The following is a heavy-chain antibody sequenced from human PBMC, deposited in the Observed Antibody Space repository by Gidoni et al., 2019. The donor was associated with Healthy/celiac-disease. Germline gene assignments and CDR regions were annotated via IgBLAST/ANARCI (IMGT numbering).Heavy chain of an antibody. D-gene: IGHD2-2*02. CDR3: ARGYCSSTSCYTGIRYYYYGMDV. V-gene: IGHV1-3*01. CDR2: INAGNGNT. Sequence: QVQLVQSGAEVKKPGASVKVSCKASGYIFTRYAMHWVRQAPGQRLEWMGWINAGNGNTKYSQKFQGRVTITRDTSASTAYMELSSLRSEDTAVYYCARGYCSSTSCYTGIRYYYYGMDVWGQGTTVTVSS. J-gene: IGHJ6*02. CDR1: GYIFTRYA.